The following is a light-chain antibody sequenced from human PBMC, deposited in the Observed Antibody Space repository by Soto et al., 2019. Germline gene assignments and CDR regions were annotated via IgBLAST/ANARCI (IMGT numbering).Light chain of an antibody. V-gene: IGKV2-28*01. CDR2: LGS. CDR1: QGLLHSNGYNY. Sequence: DIVMTQSPLSLPVTPGEPASISCRSSQGLLHSNGYNYLNWYLQKPGQSPQLLIYLGSYRASGVPDRFTGSGSGTDFTLKISTVEAEDVGLYSCMQALQIPWTFGHGTKVEIK. J-gene: IGKJ1*01. CDR3: MQALQIPWT.